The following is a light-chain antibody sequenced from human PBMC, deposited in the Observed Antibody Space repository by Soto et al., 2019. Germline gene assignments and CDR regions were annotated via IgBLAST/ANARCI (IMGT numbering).Light chain of an antibody. CDR3: QQYDIYPWT. CDR2: DTS. J-gene: IGKJ1*01. CDR1: QTMSTW. V-gene: IGKV1-5*01. Sequence: DIPMTQSPSTLSASVGDRVTITCRASQTMSTWLAWYQQKPGKAPTLLIYDTSTLESGVPSRFSGSGSGTEFTLTISSLQPDDFATYYCQQYDIYPWTFGQGTKVDIK.